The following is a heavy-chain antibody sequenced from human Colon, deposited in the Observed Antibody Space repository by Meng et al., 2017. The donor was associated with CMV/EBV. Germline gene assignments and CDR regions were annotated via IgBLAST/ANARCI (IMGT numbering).Heavy chain of an antibody. J-gene: IGHJ2*01. D-gene: IGHD1-1*01. V-gene: IGHV3-23*01. CDR3: AKGGTYLDL. Sequence: GGSLRLSCAAPGFASGSYAMSWVRQAPGKGLQWDSANGGDGRSTYYADSVKGRFTIFRDNSKNTLYLEMNSLRADDTAVYYCAKGGTYLDLWGRGTLVTVSS. CDR2: NGGDGRST. CDR1: GFASGSYA.